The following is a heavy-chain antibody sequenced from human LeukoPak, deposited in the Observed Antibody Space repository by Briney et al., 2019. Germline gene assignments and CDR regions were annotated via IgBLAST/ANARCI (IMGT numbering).Heavy chain of an antibody. CDR3: ARVNEAVAGTDY. D-gene: IGHD6-19*01. CDR2: ISSNGGST. J-gene: IGHJ4*02. V-gene: IGHV3-64*01. CDR1: GFTFSSYA. Sequence: GGSVRLSCAASGFTFSSYAMHWVRQAPGKGLEYVSAISSNGGSTYYANSVKGRFTISRDNSKNTLYLQMGSLRAEDMAVYYCARVNEAVAGTDYWGQGTLVSVSS.